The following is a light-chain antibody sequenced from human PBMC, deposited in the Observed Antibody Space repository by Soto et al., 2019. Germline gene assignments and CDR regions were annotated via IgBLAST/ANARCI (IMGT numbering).Light chain of an antibody. Sequence: TQSPATLSMSPGERATLSCWASQSVSSNLAWYQQKPGQSPRLLIYGVSVRATGTPARFSGSGSGTEFTLTISSLQSEDFAMYYCQQYHDWPPLTFGGGTKVEIK. CDR3: QQYHDWPPLT. CDR2: GVS. CDR1: QSVSSN. J-gene: IGKJ4*01. V-gene: IGKV3-15*01.